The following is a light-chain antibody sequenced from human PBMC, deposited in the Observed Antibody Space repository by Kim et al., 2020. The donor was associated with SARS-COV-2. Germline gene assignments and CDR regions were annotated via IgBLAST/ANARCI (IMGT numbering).Light chain of an antibody. V-gene: IGLV7-43*01. CDR2: STT. Sequence: PGGTVTLTCASSTGAVTSAYYPSWFQQKPGQAPRALIYSTTNKRSWTPARFSGSLLGGRAALTLSGVQPEDEAEYYCLLYYGGAWVFGGGTQLTVL. CDR1: TGAVTSAYY. CDR3: LLYYGGAWV. J-gene: IGLJ3*02.